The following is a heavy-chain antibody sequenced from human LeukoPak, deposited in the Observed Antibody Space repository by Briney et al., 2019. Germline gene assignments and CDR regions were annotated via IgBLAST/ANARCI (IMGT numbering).Heavy chain of an antibody. J-gene: IGHJ3*02. V-gene: IGHV1-2*02. CDR3: AKDLQWELPRGDALDI. D-gene: IGHD1-26*01. CDR2: INPKSGGT. Sequence: ASVKVSCKSSGYTFTDYYMHWVRQAPGQGLEWMGWINPKSGGTNYAQNFQGRVTMTRNTSISTAYMELSRLRSDDTAVYYCAKDLQWELPRGDALDIWGQGTVVTVSS. CDR1: GYTFTDYY.